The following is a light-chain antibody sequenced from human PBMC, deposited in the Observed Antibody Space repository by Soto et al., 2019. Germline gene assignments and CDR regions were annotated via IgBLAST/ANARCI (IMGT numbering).Light chain of an antibody. Sequence: EIVLTQSPGTLSLSPGERATLSCRASQSVTGSSLAWYQQRRGQAPRLIMYGASNRVTGTPDRFSGSGAATDFTLTISRLEPADFSVYYCQQYCGSPVTFGLGTKVEIK. CDR2: GAS. CDR1: QSVTGSS. J-gene: IGKJ1*01. V-gene: IGKV3-20*01. CDR3: QQYCGSPVT.